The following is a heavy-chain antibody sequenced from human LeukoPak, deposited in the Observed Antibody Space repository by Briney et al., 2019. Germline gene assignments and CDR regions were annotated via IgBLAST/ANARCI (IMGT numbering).Heavy chain of an antibody. CDR3: AREGNSWGGERVHFDI. CDR1: GYTFTSYY. D-gene: IGHD2/OR15-2a*01. V-gene: IGHV1-46*01. CDR2: INPSGGST. Sequence: GASVKVSCKASGYTFTSYYMHWVRQAPGQGLEWMGIINPSGGSTSYAQKFQGRVTMTRDTSTSTVYMELSSLRSEDTAVHYCAREGNSWGGERVHFDIWGQGTMVTVSS. J-gene: IGHJ3*02.